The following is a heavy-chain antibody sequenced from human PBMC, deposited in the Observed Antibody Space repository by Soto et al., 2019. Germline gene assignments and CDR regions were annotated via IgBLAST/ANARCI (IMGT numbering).Heavy chain of an antibody. Sequence: GGSLRLSCAASGFTFSSYSMNWVRQAPGKGLEWVSSISSSSSDIYYADSVKGRFTISRDNAKNSLYLQMNSLRAEDAAVYDCARVRDIGVVVAATGFYFDFWGQGTMVTVSS. CDR3: ARVRDIGVVVAATGFYFDF. CDR1: GFTFSSYS. J-gene: IGHJ3*01. CDR2: ISSSSSDI. D-gene: IGHD2-15*01. V-gene: IGHV3-21*01.